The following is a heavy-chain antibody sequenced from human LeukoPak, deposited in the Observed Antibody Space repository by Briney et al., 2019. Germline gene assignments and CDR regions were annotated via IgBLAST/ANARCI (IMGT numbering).Heavy chain of an antibody. CDR1: GFTLSDYY. CDR2: ISSSSSYT. Sequence: GGSLRLSCAASGFTLSDYYMSWIRQAPGKGLEWVSYISSSSSYTNYADSVKGRFTISRDNAKNSLYLQMNSLRAGDTAVYYCAREKEDCSSTSCYGGVHYWYFDLWGRGTLVTVSS. CDR3: AREKEDCSSTSCYGGVHYWYFDL. D-gene: IGHD2-2*01. V-gene: IGHV3-11*05. J-gene: IGHJ2*01.